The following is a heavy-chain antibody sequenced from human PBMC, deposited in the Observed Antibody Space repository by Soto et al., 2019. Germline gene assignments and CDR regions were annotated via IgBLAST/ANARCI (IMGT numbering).Heavy chain of an antibody. CDR2: IKQDGSEK. CDR3: ASETFDYGDYGPGIWYFDL. D-gene: IGHD4-17*01. V-gene: IGHV3-7*05. J-gene: IGHJ2*01. Sequence: SLRLSCAASGFTFSSYWMSWVRQAPGKGLEWVANIKQDGSEKYYVDSVKGRFTISRDNAKNSLYLQMNSLRAEDTAVYYCASETFDYGDYGPGIWYFDLWGRGTLVTVSS. CDR1: GFTFSSYW.